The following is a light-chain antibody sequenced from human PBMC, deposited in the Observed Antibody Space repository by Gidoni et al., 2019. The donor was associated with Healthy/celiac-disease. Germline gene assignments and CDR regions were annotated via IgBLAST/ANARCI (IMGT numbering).Light chain of an antibody. V-gene: IGKV3-20*01. CDR2: GAS. J-gene: IGKJ3*01. CDR1: QSVSSSY. CDR3: QQYGSSLFT. Sequence: EPVLTQSPGTLSLSPGERATLSCRASQSVSSSYLAWYQQKPGQAPRLLSYGASSRATGIPDRFSGSGSGTDFTLTISRLEPEDFAMYYCQQYGSSLFTFGPGTKVDIK.